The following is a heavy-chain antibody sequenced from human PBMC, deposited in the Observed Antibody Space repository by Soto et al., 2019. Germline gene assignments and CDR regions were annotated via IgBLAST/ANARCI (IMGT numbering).Heavy chain of an antibody. D-gene: IGHD3-22*01. J-gene: IGHJ4*02. Sequence: SQTLSLTCAVYGGSFSGYYWSWIRQPPGKGLEWIGEINHSGSTNYNPSLKSRVTISVDTSKNQFSLKLSSVTAADTAVYYCARTVNYYDSSGYRTRSCYFDYWGQGTLVTVSS. CDR1: GGSFSGYY. CDR3: ARTVNYYDSSGYRTRSCYFDY. CDR2: INHSGST. V-gene: IGHV4-34*01.